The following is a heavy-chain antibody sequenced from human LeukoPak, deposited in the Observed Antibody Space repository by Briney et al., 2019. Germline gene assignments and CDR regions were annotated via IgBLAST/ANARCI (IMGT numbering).Heavy chain of an antibody. D-gene: IGHD6-19*01. V-gene: IGHV3-23*01. CDR1: GFIFSNYA. J-gene: IGHJ4*02. CDR2: ISGSGGST. Sequence: GGSLRLPCTGFIFSNYAVSWVRQAPGKGLEWVSAISGSGGSTYYADSVKGRFTISRDNSKNTLYLQMNSLRAEDTAVYYCAKEPYSSGWYRAPSYFDYWGQGTLVTVSS. CDR3: AKEPYSSGWYRAPSYFDY.